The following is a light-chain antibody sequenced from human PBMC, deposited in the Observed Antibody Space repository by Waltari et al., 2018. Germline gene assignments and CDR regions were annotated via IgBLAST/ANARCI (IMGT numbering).Light chain of an antibody. Sequence: QSALPQPASVSGSPGQPITISCTGTSSDIGGYKYASGYQQHPGKAPQLMIYEVSYRPSGISNRFSGSKSGNTASLTIAGLRSEDEADYYCSSYTGSSLVFGGGTKLTVL. J-gene: IGLJ3*02. V-gene: IGLV2-14*01. CDR1: SSDIGGYKY. CDR2: EVS. CDR3: SSYTGSSLV.